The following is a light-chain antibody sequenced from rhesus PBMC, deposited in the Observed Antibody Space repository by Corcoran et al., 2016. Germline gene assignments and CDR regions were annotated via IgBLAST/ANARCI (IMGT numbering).Light chain of an antibody. CDR1: ESVGSY. CDR2: SAY. Sequence: EIVMTQSPATLSLSPGETATLSCRASESVGSYLAWYQQKPGQVPKLLVHSAYFRATGIPDRFSGRGSRTEFTLTISRLEPEDVGVYHCQQYNDLLTFGGGTKVEIK. V-gene: IGKV3-40*03. CDR3: QQYNDLLT. J-gene: IGKJ4*01.